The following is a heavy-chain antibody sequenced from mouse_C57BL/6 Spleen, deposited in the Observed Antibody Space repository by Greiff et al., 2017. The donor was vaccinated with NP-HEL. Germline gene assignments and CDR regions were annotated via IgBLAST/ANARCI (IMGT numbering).Heavy chain of an antibody. V-gene: IGHV1-82*01. CDR1: GYAFSSSW. Sequence: VQLQQSGPELVKPGASVKISCKASGYAFSSSWMNWVKQRPGKGLEWIGRIYPGDGDTNYNGKFKGKATLTADKSSSTAYMQLSSLTSEDSAVYFCARGELGVTTGAWFAYWGQRTLVTVSA. CDR2: IYPGDGDT. D-gene: IGHD1-1*01. CDR3: ARGELGVTTGAWFAY. J-gene: IGHJ3*01.